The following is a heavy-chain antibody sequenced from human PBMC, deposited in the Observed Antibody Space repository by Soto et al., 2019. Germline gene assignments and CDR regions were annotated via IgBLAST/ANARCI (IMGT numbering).Heavy chain of an antibody. J-gene: IGHJ4*02. CDR3: ARDGEGY. Sequence: EVQLVESGGGLVQPGGSLRLSCAASGFTFSSNWMHWVRQIPGKGLVWVSRINTDGSVTNYADSVKGRFTTYRDNAKNMLYLQMNSLSLEDTAVYYCARDGEGYWGQGALVTVSS. V-gene: IGHV3-74*01. CDR1: GFTFSSNW. D-gene: IGHD2-21*01. CDR2: INTDGSVT.